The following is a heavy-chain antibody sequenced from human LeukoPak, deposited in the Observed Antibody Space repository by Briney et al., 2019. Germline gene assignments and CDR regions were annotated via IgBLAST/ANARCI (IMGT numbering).Heavy chain of an antibody. CDR1: GYSISSGYY. J-gene: IGHJ6*03. Sequence: SETLSLTCTVSGYSISSGYYWGWIRQPPGKGLEWIGSIYYSGSTYYNPSLKSRVTISVDTSKNQFSLKLSSVTAADTAVYYCARSREGELLGFYYYYYMDVWGKGTTVTVSS. CDR3: ARSREGELLGFYYYYYMDV. CDR2: IYYSGST. V-gene: IGHV4-38-2*02. D-gene: IGHD1-26*01.